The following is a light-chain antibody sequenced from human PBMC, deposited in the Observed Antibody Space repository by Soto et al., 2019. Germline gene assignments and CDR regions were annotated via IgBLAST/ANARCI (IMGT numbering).Light chain of an antibody. CDR1: QSISTS. J-gene: IGKJ5*01. Sequence: DIQMTQSPSSLSASVRDRVTITCRASQSISTSLNWYQQKPGKAPKLLIYSTFNLQSGVPSRFSGSGSGTDFTLTISSLQPDDFGTYYCQQTYSSPITFGQGTRLEIK. CDR2: STF. CDR3: QQTYSSPIT. V-gene: IGKV1-39*01.